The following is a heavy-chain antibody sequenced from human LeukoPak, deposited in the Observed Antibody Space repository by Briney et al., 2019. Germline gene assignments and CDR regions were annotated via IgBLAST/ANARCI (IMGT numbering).Heavy chain of an antibody. CDR2: IYYSGST. CDR1: GGSTSSYY. J-gene: IGHJ4*02. V-gene: IGHV4-59*08. D-gene: IGHD5-12*01. Sequence: SETLSLTCTVSGGSTSSYYWSWIRQPPGKGLEWIGYIYYSGSTNYNPSLKSRVTISVDTSKNQFSLKLSSVTAADTAVYYCARQGGYSGYDIDYWGQGTLVTVSS. CDR3: ARQGGYSGYDIDY.